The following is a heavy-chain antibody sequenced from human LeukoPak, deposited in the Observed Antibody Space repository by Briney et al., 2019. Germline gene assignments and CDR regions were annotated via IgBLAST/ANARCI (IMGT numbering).Heavy chain of an antibody. Sequence: SETLSLTCTVSGGSISSYYWSWIRQPPGKGLEYIGYMYHSGSSNYNPSLKSRVTLSVDTSKNQLSLKLSSVTAADTAVYYCARVGHYDSSGYYFDYWGQGILVTVSS. CDR3: ARVGHYDSSGYYFDY. CDR2: MYHSGSS. CDR1: GGSISSYY. J-gene: IGHJ4*02. D-gene: IGHD3-22*01. V-gene: IGHV4-59*01.